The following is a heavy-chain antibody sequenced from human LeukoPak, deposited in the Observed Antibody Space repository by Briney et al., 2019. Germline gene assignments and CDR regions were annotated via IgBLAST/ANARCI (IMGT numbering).Heavy chain of an antibody. J-gene: IGHJ5*02. V-gene: IGHV4-59*01. CDR3: ARSLRENWFDP. CDR2: IYYNGRT. CDR1: GGSISSYY. D-gene: IGHD4-17*01. Sequence: SETLSLTCTVSGGSISSYYWNWIRQPPGKGLERIGYIYYNGRTNYNPSLKSRVTISVDTSKNQFSLKLSSVTAADTAVYYCARSLRENWFDPWGQGTLVTVSS.